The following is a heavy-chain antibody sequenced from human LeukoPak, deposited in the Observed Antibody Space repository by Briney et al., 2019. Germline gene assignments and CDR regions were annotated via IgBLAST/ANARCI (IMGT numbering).Heavy chain of an antibody. V-gene: IGHV1-18*01. CDR3: ARCAHYYDSSGDIKYYFDY. J-gene: IGHJ4*02. CDR1: GYTFTSYG. D-gene: IGHD3-22*01. CDR2: ISAYNGNT. Sequence: GASVKVSCKASGYTFTSYGISWVRQAPGQGLEWMGWISAYNGNTNYAQKLQGRVTMTTDTSTSTAYMELSSLRSEGTAVYYCARCAHYYDSSGDIKYYFDYWGQGTLVTVSS.